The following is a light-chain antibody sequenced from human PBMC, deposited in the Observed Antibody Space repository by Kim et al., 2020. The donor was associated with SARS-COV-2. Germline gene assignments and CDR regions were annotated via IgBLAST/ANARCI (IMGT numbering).Light chain of an antibody. J-gene: IGKJ2*01. CDR3: QQYGNSPYT. CDR2: GAS. V-gene: IGKV3-20*01. CDR1: QSVSSTY. Sequence: EIVLTQSPGTLSLSPGERATLSCRASQSVSSTYIAWYQQKPGQAPRLFIYGASTRATGIPDRFSGSGSGTDFTLTISRLEPEDFAVYYCQQYGNSPYTFGQGTKLEI.